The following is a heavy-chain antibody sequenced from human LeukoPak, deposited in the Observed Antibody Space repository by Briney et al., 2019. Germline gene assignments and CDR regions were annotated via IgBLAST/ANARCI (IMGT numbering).Heavy chain of an antibody. CDR1: GFTFSSYE. Sequence: GGSPRLSCVASGFTFSSYEMIWVRQAPGQGLEWIAYIHSSGSLTYYADSVKGRFTVSRDNANNLLFLHMNYLRVDDTAVYYCARDSLHDYGGSGYGYFFDYWGQGTLVPVSS. V-gene: IGHV3-48*03. CDR3: ARDSLHDYGGSGYGYFFDY. CDR2: IHSSGSLT. D-gene: IGHD4-23*01. J-gene: IGHJ4*02.